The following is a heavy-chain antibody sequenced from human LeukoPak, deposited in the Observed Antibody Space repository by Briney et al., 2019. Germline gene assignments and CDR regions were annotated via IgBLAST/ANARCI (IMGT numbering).Heavy chain of an antibody. CDR1: GYTFTGYY. J-gene: IGHJ4*02. D-gene: IGHD3-22*01. CDR2: INPNSGGT. CDR3: ARVELYYYDSSGYYLNFDY. Sequence: GASVKVSCKASGYTFTGYYMHWVRQAPGQGLEWMGWINPNSGGTNYAQKFQGWVTMTRDTSISTAYMELSRLRSDDTAVYYCARVELYYYDSSGYYLNFDYWGQGTLVTVSS. V-gene: IGHV1-2*04.